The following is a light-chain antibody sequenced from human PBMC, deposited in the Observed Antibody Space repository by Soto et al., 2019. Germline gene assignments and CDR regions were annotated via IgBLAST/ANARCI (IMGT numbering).Light chain of an antibody. V-gene: IGLV1-40*01. Sequence: QSVLTQPPSVSGAPGQRVTISCTGSSSNIGAGYDVHWYQQLPGTAPKLLIYGNSNRPSGVPDRFSGSKSGTSASLAITGLQAEDEADYYGQSSDSSLSGSRVFGTGTKVTVL. CDR3: QSSDSSLSGSRV. CDR2: GNS. J-gene: IGLJ1*01. CDR1: SSNIGAGYD.